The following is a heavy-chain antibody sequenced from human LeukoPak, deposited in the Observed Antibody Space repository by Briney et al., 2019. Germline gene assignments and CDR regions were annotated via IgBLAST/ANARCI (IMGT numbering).Heavy chain of an antibody. J-gene: IGHJ5*02. D-gene: IGHD2-21*02. CDR1: GVSIITSNSY. V-gene: IGHV4-39*01. CDR2: IYYTGNT. CDR3: ARKVTALNWFDP. Sequence: SETLSLTCTVSGVSIITSNSYWGWIRQPPGKGLEWIGSIYYTGNTYYNASLKSQVSISIDTSKNQFSLRLTSVTAADTAVYYCARKVTALNWFDPWGQGTLVTVSS.